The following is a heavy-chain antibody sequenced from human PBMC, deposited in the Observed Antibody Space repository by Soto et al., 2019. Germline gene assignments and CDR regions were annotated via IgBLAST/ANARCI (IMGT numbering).Heavy chain of an antibody. CDR1: GFTFSNYA. CDR3: VKDQYSGSPGKPDY. CDR2: ISGTSGTT. Sequence: EVQLLESGGGLVQPGGSLRLSCAASGFTFSNYAMSWVRQAPGKGLEWVSTISGTSGTTYYADSVKGRFTISRDNSKNTLYLQMNSLRAEDTAVYYCVKDQYSGSPGKPDYWGQGTLVTVSS. D-gene: IGHD1-26*01. J-gene: IGHJ4*02. V-gene: IGHV3-23*01.